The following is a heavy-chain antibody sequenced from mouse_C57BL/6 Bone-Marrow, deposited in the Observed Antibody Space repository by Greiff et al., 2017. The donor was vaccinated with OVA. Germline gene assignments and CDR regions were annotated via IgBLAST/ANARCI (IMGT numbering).Heavy chain of an antibody. CDR2: IDPSDSYT. V-gene: IGHV1-59*01. J-gene: IGHJ2*01. CDR1: GYTFTSYW. CDR3: AKGGYDGYYVPYFDY. D-gene: IGHD2-3*01. Sequence: QVQLQQPGAELVRPGTSVKLSCKASGYTFTSYWMHWVKQRPGQGLEWIGVIDPSDSYTNYNQKFKGKATLTVDTSSSTAYMQLSSLTSEDSAVYYCAKGGYDGYYVPYFDYWGQGTTLTVPS.